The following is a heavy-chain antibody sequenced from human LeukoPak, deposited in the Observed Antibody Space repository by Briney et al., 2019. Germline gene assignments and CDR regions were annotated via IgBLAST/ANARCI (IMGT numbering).Heavy chain of an antibody. CDR1: GYNFPSYW. D-gene: IGHD5-18*01. J-gene: IGHJ4*02. CDR2: IYPGDSDI. Sequence: GESLKISCKGSGYNFPSYWIGWVRQMPDKGLEWVAIIYPGDSDIRYSPSFQGQVTISADKSISTAYLQWSSLKASDTAIYYCARLIQLWLPDYWGQGTLVTVSS. V-gene: IGHV5-51*01. CDR3: ARLIQLWLPDY.